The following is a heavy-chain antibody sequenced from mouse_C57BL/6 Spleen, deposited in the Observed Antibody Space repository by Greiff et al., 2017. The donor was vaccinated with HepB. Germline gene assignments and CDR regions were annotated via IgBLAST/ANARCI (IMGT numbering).Heavy chain of an antibody. D-gene: IGHD1-1*01. CDR3: ARRGGSSPLWYFDV. J-gene: IGHJ1*03. CDR1: GYTFTSYW. V-gene: IGHV1-52*01. Sequence: VKLQQPGAELVRPGSSVKLSCKASGYTFTSYWMHWVKQRPIQGLEWIGNIDPSDSETHYNQKFKDKATLTVDKSSSTAYMQLSSLTSEDSAVYYCARRGGSSPLWYFDVWGTGTTVTVSS. CDR2: IDPSDSET.